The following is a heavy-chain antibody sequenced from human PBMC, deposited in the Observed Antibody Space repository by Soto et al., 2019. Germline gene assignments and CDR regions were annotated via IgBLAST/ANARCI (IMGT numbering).Heavy chain of an antibody. D-gene: IGHD6-6*01. Sequence: GAAVRVCCEASGGFLCSYAISWVGQAPGQGLEWMGGIIAIFGPANNANKSQGRVTITADESTSTAYMELSSLRSEDTAVYYCAREPSYSSSSTDWFDPWGQGTLVTV. CDR3: AREPSYSSSSTDWFDP. CDR1: GGFLCSYA. V-gene: IGHV1-69*13. CDR2: IIAIFGPA. J-gene: IGHJ5*02.